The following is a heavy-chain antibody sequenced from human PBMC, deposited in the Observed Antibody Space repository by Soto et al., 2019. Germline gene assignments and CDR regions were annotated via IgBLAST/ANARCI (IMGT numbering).Heavy chain of an antibody. Sequence: PGGSLRLSCAASGFTFSGSAMHWVRQASGKGLEWVGRIRSKANSYATAYAASVKGRFTISRDDSKNTAYLQMNSLKTEDTAVYYCTRHAPDGVTMIVVSPSFDYWGQGTLVTVSS. D-gene: IGHD3-22*01. CDR1: GFTFSGSA. CDR2: IRSKANSYAT. V-gene: IGHV3-73*01. CDR3: TRHAPDGVTMIVVSPSFDY. J-gene: IGHJ4*02.